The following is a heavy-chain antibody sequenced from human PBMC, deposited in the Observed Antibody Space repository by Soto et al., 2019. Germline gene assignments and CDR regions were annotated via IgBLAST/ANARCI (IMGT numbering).Heavy chain of an antibody. CDR3: AGARFWEVLLFDY. CDR1: GGSISYYH. D-gene: IGHD3-10*01. Sequence: PSETLSLTCTVSGGSISYYHWSWIRQPAGKGLEWIGRIYSSGSTNYNPSLKSRVTMSVDTSKNQFSLKLNSVTAADTAVYYCAGARFWEVLLFDYWGQGTLVTVSS. J-gene: IGHJ4*02. CDR2: IYSSGST. V-gene: IGHV4-4*07.